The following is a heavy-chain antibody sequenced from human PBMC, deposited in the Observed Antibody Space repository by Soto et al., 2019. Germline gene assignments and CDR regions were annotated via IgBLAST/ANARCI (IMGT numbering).Heavy chain of an antibody. Sequence: SGPTLVTPTQTLTRTCTFSGFSLSTSGMCVSWIHQPPGKALECLALIDWDDDTYYSIFLKTRLTISKDTSKNQVVLTITNMDPVVTATYYSPRIRSLRRQGSPRTGGWHRFDPWGQGTLVTVSS. CDR3: PRIRSLRRQGSPRTGGWHRFDP. V-gene: IGHV2-70*01. CDR2: IDWDDDT. D-gene: IGHD7-27*01. CDR1: GFSLSTSGMC. J-gene: IGHJ5*02.